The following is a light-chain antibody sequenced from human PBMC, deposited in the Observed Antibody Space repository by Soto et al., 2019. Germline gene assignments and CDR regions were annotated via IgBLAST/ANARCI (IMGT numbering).Light chain of an antibody. Sequence: DIVLTQSPGTLSLSPGERATLSCRASQTISGSYLAWYQQKPGQSPRLLIYGASSRATGIPDRFTGSGSGTHFTLTISRLEPEDFAVYYCNQYGPSSFTFGRGTKVEIE. CDR1: QTISGSY. V-gene: IGKV3-20*01. CDR3: NQYGPSSFT. CDR2: GAS. J-gene: IGKJ3*01.